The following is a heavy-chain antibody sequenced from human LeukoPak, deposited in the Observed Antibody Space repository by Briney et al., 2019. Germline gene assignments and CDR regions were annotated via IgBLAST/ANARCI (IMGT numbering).Heavy chain of an antibody. CDR1: GFTFSDYY. J-gene: IGHJ4*02. CDR2: ISRSGDDT. CDR3: AKDQLLG. D-gene: IGHD3-10*01. V-gene: IGHV3-23*01. Sequence: GGSLRLSCAASGFTFSDYYMSWVRQAPGKGLEWVSSISRSGDDTYYADSVRGRFTISRDNSKNTLYLQMNSLRAEDTAIYYCAKDQLLGWGQGTQVTVSS.